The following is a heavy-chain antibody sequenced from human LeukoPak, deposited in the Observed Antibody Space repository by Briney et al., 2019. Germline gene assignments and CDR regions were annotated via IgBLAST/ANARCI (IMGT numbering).Heavy chain of an antibody. Sequence: ASVKVYCKASGYTYPSYDINWVRQATGQGLEWMGWMNPNSGNTGYAHKFQGRVTISRNTSICTAYMELSSLRSEDTAVYYCAIGGLTRWYYYDSSGYIHYWGQGTLVTVSS. J-gene: IGHJ4*02. V-gene: IGHV1-8*01. D-gene: IGHD3-22*01. CDR1: GYTYPSYD. CDR2: MNPNSGNT. CDR3: AIGGLTRWYYYDSSGYIHY.